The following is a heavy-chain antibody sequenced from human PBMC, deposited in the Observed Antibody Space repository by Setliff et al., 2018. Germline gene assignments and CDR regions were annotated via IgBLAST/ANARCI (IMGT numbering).Heavy chain of an antibody. J-gene: IGHJ4*02. CDR3: ARSYSNSLEY. Sequence: PSETLSLTCAVSGGSISSGNWWSWVRQNPGKGLEWIGEINHSGKTNHKPSLKSRVTMSVDKSKNQFSLKLNSVTAADTAVYYCARSYSNSLEYWGQGTLVTVSS. V-gene: IGHV4-4*02. D-gene: IGHD4-4*01. CDR1: GGSISSGNW. CDR2: INHSGKT.